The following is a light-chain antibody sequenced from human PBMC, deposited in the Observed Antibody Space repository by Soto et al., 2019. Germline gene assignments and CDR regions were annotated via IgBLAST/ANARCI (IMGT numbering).Light chain of an antibody. CDR2: TAP. J-gene: IGKJ4*01. CDR3: QQGISFPHT. Sequence: DPQITQSPSTLSVSVDDIFTITCRASQSISSWLAWYQQKPGLAPNLLIYTAPRLDGGGPSRFSGSASGTDFTLTISSLQPEDFATYYCQQGISFPHTFGGGTKVDIK. V-gene: IGKV1-12*01. CDR1: QSISSW.